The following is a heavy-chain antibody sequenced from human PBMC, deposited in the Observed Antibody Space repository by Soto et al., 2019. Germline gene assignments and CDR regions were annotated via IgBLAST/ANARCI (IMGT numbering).Heavy chain of an antibody. Sequence: ASVKVSCKASGFTFSNYGLNWVRQAPGQGLEWMGWVSANNGHTNYAQNLQGRVSMTTDTSTSTAYMELRGLTFDDTAVYYCARDIESVTAKHFFYYYAMDVWGQGTTVTVSS. CDR3: ARDIESVTAKHFFYYYAMDV. V-gene: IGHV1-18*01. CDR1: GFTFSNYG. J-gene: IGHJ6*02. D-gene: IGHD2-8*01. CDR2: VSANNGHT.